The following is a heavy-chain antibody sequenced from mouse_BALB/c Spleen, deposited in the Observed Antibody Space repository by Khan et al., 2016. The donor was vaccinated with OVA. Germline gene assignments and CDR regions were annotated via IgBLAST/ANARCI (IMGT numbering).Heavy chain of an antibody. Sequence: EVELVESGGGLVQPGGSRKLSCAASGFTFNSYGMHWVRQAPEKGLAWVAYISGDSNTIYYADTVKGRFTISRDNHKNTLFLQMTSLMSEDTAMYYCATSYFYGYYFDYWGPGTTLTVS. J-gene: IGHJ2*01. V-gene: IGHV5-17*02. CDR3: ATSYFYGYYFDY. D-gene: IGHD1-1*01. CDR1: GFTFNSYG. CDR2: ISGDSNTI.